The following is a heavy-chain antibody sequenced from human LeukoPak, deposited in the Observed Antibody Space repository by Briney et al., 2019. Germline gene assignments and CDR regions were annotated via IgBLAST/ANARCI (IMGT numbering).Heavy chain of an antibody. J-gene: IGHJ4*02. CDR1: GFTFSSYS. CDR3: ARTAYCGADCHYYFDY. CDR2: IKSDGSST. Sequence: GGSLRLSCAASGFTFSSYSMNWVRQAPGKGLVWVSRIKSDGSSTTYADSVKGRFTISRDNAENTLFLQMNSLRAEDTAVYYCARTAYCGADCHYYFDYWGQGALVTVSS. D-gene: IGHD2-21*02. V-gene: IGHV3-74*01.